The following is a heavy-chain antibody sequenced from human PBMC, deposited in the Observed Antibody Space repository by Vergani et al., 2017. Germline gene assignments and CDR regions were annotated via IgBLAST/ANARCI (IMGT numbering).Heavy chain of an antibody. CDR1: GFTFSSYS. V-gene: IGHV3-21*01. J-gene: IGHJ6*02. CDR2: ISSSSSYI. CDR3: ARRYFDFLDYYYGMDV. Sequence: EVQLVESGGGLVQPGGSLRLSCAASGFTFSSYSMNWVRQAPGKGLEWVSSISSSSSYIYYADSVKGRFTISRDNAKNSLYLQMNSLRAEDTAVFYCARRYFDFLDYYYGMDVWGQGTTVTVSS. D-gene: IGHD3-9*01.